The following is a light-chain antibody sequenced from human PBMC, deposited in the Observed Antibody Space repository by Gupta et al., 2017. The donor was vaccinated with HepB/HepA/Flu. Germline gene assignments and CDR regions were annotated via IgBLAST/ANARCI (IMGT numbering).Light chain of an antibody. CDR3: QQYDNLPYT. J-gene: IGKJ2*01. CDR1: QDIRNY. Sequence: DIQMTQSPSCLSASVGDRVTITCQASQDIRNYLNWYQQKPGKAPKLLIYDASNLETGVPSRFSGSGSGTDFTFTISSLQPEDIATYYCQQYDNLPYTFGQGTKLEIK. V-gene: IGKV1-33*01. CDR2: DAS.